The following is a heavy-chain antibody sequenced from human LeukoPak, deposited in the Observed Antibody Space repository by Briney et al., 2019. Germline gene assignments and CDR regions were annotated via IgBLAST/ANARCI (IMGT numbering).Heavy chain of an antibody. D-gene: IGHD3-10*01. Sequence: GGSLRLSCAASGFTFSSYAMSWVRQAPGKGLEWVSAISGSGGSTYYADSVKGRFTISRGNSKNTLYLQMNSLRAEDTAVYYCAKGPGGSGSYYLVGFFDYWGQGTLVTVSS. CDR1: GFTFSSYA. CDR3: AKGPGGSGSYYLVGFFDY. V-gene: IGHV3-23*01. J-gene: IGHJ4*02. CDR2: ISGSGGST.